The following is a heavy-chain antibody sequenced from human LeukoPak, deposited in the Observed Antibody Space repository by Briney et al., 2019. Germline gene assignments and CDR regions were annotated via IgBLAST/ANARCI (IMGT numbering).Heavy chain of an antibody. CDR2: IYYSGST. CDR3: ARELRATGSSWNNWFDP. V-gene: IGHV4-30-4*01. CDR1: GGSISSGDYY. D-gene: IGHD6-13*01. J-gene: IGHJ5*02. Sequence: SETLSLTCTVSGGSISSGDYYWSWIRQPPGKGLEWIGYIYYSGSTYYNPSLKSRVTISVDTSKNQFSLKLSSVTAADTAAYYCARELRATGSSWNNWFDPWGQGTLVTVSS.